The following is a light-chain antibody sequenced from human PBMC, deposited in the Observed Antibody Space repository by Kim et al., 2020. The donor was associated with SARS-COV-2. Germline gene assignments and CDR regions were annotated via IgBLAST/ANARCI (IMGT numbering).Light chain of an antibody. V-gene: IGKV2-29*03. CDR2: EVS. CDR3: MQGRDFPLT. J-gene: IGKJ4*01. CDR1: ESLLHGDGRTY. Sequence: QPASISCKSSESLLHGDGRTYLSWYLQKPGQPPQLLISEVSNRFSGVPETFSGSGSGTDFTLKISRVEAEDVGIYFCMQGRDFPLTFGGGTKLEI.